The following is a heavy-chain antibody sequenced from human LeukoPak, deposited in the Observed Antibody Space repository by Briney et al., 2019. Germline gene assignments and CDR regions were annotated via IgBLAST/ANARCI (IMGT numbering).Heavy chain of an antibody. Sequence: PSETLSLTCTVSGGSISSYYWSWIRQPPGKGLEWIGYIYYSGSTNYNPSLKSRVTISVDTSKNQFSLKLSSVTAADTAAYYCARSITFGGVIVSNYFDYWGQGTLVTVSS. D-gene: IGHD3-16*02. J-gene: IGHJ4*02. V-gene: IGHV4-59*01. CDR1: GGSISSYY. CDR3: ARSITFGGVIVSNYFDY. CDR2: IYYSGST.